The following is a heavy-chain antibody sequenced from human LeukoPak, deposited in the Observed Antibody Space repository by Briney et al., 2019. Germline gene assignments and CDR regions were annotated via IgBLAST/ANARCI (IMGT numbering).Heavy chain of an antibody. V-gene: IGHV4-34*01. CDR3: ARGLGYDYVWGSYRGPFDY. J-gene: IGHJ4*02. D-gene: IGHD3-16*02. Sequence: SETLSLTCAVYGGSFSGYYWSWIRQPPGKGLEWIGEINHSGSTNYNPSLKSRVTISVDTSKNQFSLKLSSVTAADTAVYYCARGLGYDYVWGSYRGPFDYWGQGTLVTVSS. CDR1: GGSFSGYY. CDR2: INHSGST.